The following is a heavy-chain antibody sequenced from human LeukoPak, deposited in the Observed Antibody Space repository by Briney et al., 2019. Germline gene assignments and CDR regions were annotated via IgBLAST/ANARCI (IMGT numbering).Heavy chain of an antibody. D-gene: IGHD1-7*01. CDR3: ARDSGTTYYYYYYGMDV. CDR2: INHSGST. V-gene: IGHV4-34*01. CDR1: GGSFSGYY. J-gene: IGHJ6*02. Sequence: SETLSLTCAVYGGSFSGYYWSWIRQPPGKGLEWIGEINHSGSTNYNPSLKSRVTISVDTSKNQFSLKLSSVTAADTAVYYCARDSGTTYYYYYYGMDVWGQGTTVTVSS.